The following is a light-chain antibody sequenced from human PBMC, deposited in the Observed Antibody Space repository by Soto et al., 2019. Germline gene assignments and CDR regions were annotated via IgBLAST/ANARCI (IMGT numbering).Light chain of an antibody. Sequence: DIQMTQSPSSLSASVGDRVTITCRATQGIGNYLAWYQQKPGKVPKLLIYAASTLQSGVPSRFSGSGSGTDFTLTISSLQPEDVATYYCQKYNSAPHTFGPGTKVDIK. CDR2: AAS. CDR1: QGIGNY. V-gene: IGKV1-27*01. J-gene: IGKJ3*01. CDR3: QKYNSAPHT.